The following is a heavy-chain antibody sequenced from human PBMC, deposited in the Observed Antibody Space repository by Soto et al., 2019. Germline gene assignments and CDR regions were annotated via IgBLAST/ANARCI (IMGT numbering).Heavy chain of an antibody. D-gene: IGHD5-18*01. Sequence: GGSLRLSCGASGFTFRTYWLSWVRQVPGKALEWVANINQDGSEKNYVDSVKGRFTISRDNAKNSLYLQMSSLRAEDTALYYCARDGSTSWYSYDYHGMDVWGQGTTVTVSS. V-gene: IGHV3-7*05. J-gene: IGHJ6*02. CDR1: GFTFRTYW. CDR3: ARDGSTSWYSYDYHGMDV. CDR2: INQDGSEK.